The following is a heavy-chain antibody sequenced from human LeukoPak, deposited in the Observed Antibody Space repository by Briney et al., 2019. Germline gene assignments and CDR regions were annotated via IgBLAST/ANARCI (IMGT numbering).Heavy chain of an antibody. CDR3: ARLAAAGTTDFDY. CDR2: ISYDGSNK. J-gene: IGHJ4*02. Sequence: QSGRSLRLSCATSGFTFSSYAMHWVRQAPGKGLEWVAVISYDGSNKYYADSVKGRFTISRDNSKNTLYLQMNSLRAEDTAVYYCARLAAAGTTDFDYWGQGTLVTVSS. V-gene: IGHV3-30-3*01. D-gene: IGHD6-13*01. CDR1: GFTFSSYA.